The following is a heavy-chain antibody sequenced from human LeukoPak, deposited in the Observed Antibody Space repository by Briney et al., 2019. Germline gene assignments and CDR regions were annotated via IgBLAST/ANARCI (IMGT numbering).Heavy chain of an antibody. CDR3: AKDHYDYVWGSYRPIDY. D-gene: IGHD3-16*02. V-gene: IGHV3-23*01. Sequence: GGSLRLSCAASGFTFNSYGMSWVRQAPGKGLEWVSAISGSGGSTYYADSVKGRFTISRDNSKNTLYLQMNSLRAEDTAVYYCAKDHYDYVWGSYRPIDYWGQGTLVTVSS. CDR2: ISGSGGST. CDR1: GFTFNSYG. J-gene: IGHJ4*02.